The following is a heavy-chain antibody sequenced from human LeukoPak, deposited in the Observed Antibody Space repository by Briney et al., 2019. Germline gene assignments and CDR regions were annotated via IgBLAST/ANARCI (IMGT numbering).Heavy chain of an antibody. CDR2: IYYRGST. V-gene: IGHV4-59*01. CDR3: ARLGGSSQFDY. J-gene: IGHJ4*02. Sequence: PSETLSLTCKVSGGSISSYYWSWIRQPPGKGLEWIGYIYYRGSTNYNSSLKSRVTVSLDTSKSQFSLKLSSVTAADTAVYYCARLGGSSQFDYWGQGILVIVSS. CDR1: GGSISSYY. D-gene: IGHD1-26*01.